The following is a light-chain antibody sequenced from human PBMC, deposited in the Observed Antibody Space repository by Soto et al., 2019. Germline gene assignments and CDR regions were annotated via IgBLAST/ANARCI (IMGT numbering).Light chain of an antibody. Sequence: DIQMTQSPSTLSASVGDRVTITCRASPSISSWLAWYQQKPGKAPKLLIYKASSLESGVPSRFSGSGSGTEFTLTISSLQPDDFATYSCQQYNSYWTFGQGTKVEIK. V-gene: IGKV1-5*03. J-gene: IGKJ1*01. CDR3: QQYNSYWT. CDR1: PSISSW. CDR2: KAS.